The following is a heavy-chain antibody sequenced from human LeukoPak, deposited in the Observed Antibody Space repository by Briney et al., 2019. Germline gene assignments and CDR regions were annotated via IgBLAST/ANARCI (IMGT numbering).Heavy chain of an antibody. V-gene: IGHV3-23*01. D-gene: IGHD5-24*01. Sequence: PGGSLRLSCAASGFTFSSYNMNWVRQAPGKGLEWVSAISGSGGSTYYADSVKGRFTISRDNSKNTLYLQMNSLRAEDTAVCYCANGEMARSPAVFRNWGQGTLVTVSS. CDR1: GFTFSSYN. J-gene: IGHJ4*02. CDR2: ISGSGGST. CDR3: ANGEMARSPAVFRN.